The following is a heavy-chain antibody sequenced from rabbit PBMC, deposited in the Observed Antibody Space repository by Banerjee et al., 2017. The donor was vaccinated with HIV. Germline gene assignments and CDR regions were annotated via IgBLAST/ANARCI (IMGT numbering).Heavy chain of an antibody. CDR3: ARGSATMTLVITGYYLSL. CDR1: GFSFSNKYV. CDR2: IDVGSSGRT. J-gene: IGHJ4*01. D-gene: IGHD2-1*01. V-gene: IGHV1S40*01. Sequence: QSLEESGGDLVKPGASLTLTCTASGFSFSNKYVMCWVRQAPGKGLEWIACIDVGSSGRTYYANWAKGRFTISKTSSTTVTLQMTSLTAADTATYFCARGSATMTLVITGYYLSLWGPGTLVTVS.